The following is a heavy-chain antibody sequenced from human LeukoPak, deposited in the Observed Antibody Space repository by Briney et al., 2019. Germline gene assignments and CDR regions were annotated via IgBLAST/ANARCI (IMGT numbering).Heavy chain of an antibody. Sequence: GGSLRLSCAASGFTFSSYEMNWVLKAPGKGLEWVSYISSSGSTIYYADSVKGRFTISRDNAKNSLYLQMNSLRAEDTAVYYCASPRVVAARQDYWGQGTLVTVSS. CDR3: ASPRVVAARQDY. V-gene: IGHV3-48*03. J-gene: IGHJ4*02. D-gene: IGHD2-15*01. CDR1: GFTFSSYE. CDR2: ISSSGSTI.